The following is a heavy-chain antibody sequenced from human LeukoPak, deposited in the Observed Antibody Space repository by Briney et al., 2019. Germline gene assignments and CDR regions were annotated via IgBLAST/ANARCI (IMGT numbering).Heavy chain of an antibody. CDR2: IYSGGST. J-gene: IGHJ4*02. V-gene: IGHV3-53*01. D-gene: IGHD2-2*02. Sequence: PGGSLRLSCAASGFTVSSNYMSWVRQAPGKGLEWVSVIYSGGSTYYADSVKGRFTISRDNSKNTLYLQMSSLRAEDTAVYYCARGRRYCSSTSCYRSGFDYWGQGTLVTVSS. CDR3: ARGRRYCSSTSCYRSGFDY. CDR1: GFTVSSNY.